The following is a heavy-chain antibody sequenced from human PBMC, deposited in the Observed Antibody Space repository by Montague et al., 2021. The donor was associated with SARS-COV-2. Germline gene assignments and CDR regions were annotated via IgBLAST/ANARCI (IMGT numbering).Heavy chain of an antibody. CDR2: IYFSGSA. CDR1: GGPINNRDSY. CDR3: ARRVAAGRDYYDRSGYYYYYFDL. D-gene: IGHD3-22*01. V-gene: IGHV4-39*01. Sequence: SETLSLTCTVSGGPINNRDSYWGWIRQTPGKGLEWIGTIYFSGSAYSNPSLTSRVTLSVDTSKNQFSLKLNSVTAADTAIYFCARRVAAGRDYYDRSGYYYYYFDLWGRGTLVSVSS. J-gene: IGHJ2*01.